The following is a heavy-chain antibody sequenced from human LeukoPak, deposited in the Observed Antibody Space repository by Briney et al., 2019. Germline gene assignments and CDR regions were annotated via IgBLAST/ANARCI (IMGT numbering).Heavy chain of an antibody. CDR2: ITWNSHSI. V-gene: IGHV3-9*01. J-gene: IGHJ3*01. CDR3: AKDISVGIVAEPVAMVSPLDV. D-gene: IGHD2-2*01. Sequence: PGRSLRLSCAASGFTFDDYDMHWVRQAPGKGLEWDSGITWNSHSIAYADSVKGRFTISRDNAKNSLHLQMNSLRAEDTALYYCAKDISVGIVAEPVAMVSPLDVWGQGTMVTVSS. CDR1: GFTFDDYD.